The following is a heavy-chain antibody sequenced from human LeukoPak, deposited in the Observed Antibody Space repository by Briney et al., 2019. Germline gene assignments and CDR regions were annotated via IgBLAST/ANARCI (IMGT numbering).Heavy chain of an antibody. Sequence: GGSLRLSCAASGFTFSSYSMNWVRQAPGKGLEWVSSISTSSSHIDYADSVKGRFTISRENAKNSLYLQMNSLRAEDTAVYYCARVYSSSWQGASNRGQGTLVTVSS. V-gene: IGHV3-21*01. D-gene: IGHD6-13*01. CDR2: ISTSSSHI. CDR3: ARVYSSSWQGASN. CDR1: GFTFSSYS. J-gene: IGHJ4*02.